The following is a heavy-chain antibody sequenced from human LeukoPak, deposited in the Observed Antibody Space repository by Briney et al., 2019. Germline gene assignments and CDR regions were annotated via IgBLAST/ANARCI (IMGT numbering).Heavy chain of an antibody. V-gene: IGHV4-59*08. CDR2: IYYSGTT. CDR1: GGSISSYY. J-gene: IGHJ5*02. D-gene: IGHD6-13*01. Sequence: SETLSLTCTVPGGSISSYYWSWIRQPPGKGLEWIGYIYYSGTTNYNPSLKSRVTISVDTSENQFSLKLSSVTAADTAVYYCVRRSSWSTYNYFDPWGQGTLVIVSS. CDR3: VRRSSWSTYNYFDP.